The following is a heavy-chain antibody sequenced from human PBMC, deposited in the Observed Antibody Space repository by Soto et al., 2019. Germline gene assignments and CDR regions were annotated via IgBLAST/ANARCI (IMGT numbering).Heavy chain of an antibody. Sequence: QVQLVQSGAEVKKPGSSVKVSCKASGGTFSTYAISWVRQAPGQGLEWMGGIIPIFGTANYAQKFQGRVTITADESTSTAYMELSSLRSEDTAVYYCAREVAGRTYYDSKLFDYWGQGTLVTVSS. V-gene: IGHV1-69*01. CDR1: GGTFSTYA. J-gene: IGHJ4*02. D-gene: IGHD3-3*01. CDR3: AREVAGRTYYDSKLFDY. CDR2: IIPIFGTA.